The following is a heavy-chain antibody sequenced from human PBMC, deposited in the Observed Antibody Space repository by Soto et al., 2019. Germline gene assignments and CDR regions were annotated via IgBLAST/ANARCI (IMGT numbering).Heavy chain of an antibody. V-gene: IGHV4-31*03. CDR2: IYYSGST. Sequence: QVQLQESGPGLVKPSQTLSLTCTVSGGSIDSAGYYWSRIRQHPGKGLEWIGYIYYSGSTYYNPSRKSRALISIDTSKNQFSLKLTSVTAADTAVYYCARRTDDSGQPLDVWGQGTTVTVSS. CDR1: GGSIDSAGYY. J-gene: IGHJ6*02. D-gene: IGHD4-17*01. CDR3: ARRTDDSGQPLDV.